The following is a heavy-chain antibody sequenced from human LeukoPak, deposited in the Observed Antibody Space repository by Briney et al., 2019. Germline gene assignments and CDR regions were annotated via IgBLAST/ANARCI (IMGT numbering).Heavy chain of an antibody. J-gene: IGHJ4*02. CDR3: ARHINGGTHPLDN. V-gene: IGHV4-59*08. CDR1: GASISGQH. D-gene: IGHD1-20*01. Sequence: PSETLSLTCTVSGASISGQHWSWIRQAPGKGLEWIAWIHYDGRTNYNPSLKSRLSLSVDTSTNQFSLSLTSVTAADTAVYFCARHINGGTHPLDNWGPGIRVIVSP. CDR2: IHYDGRT.